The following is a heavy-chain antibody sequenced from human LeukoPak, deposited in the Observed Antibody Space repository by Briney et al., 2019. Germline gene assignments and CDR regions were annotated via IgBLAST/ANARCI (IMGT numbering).Heavy chain of an antibody. CDR1: GFTFSNYW. J-gene: IGHJ4*02. CDR2: IIQDGGKE. Sequence: GGSLRLSCAASGFTFSNYWMTWVRQAPGKGREWVAHIIQDGGKEYYMDSVKARFPISRHNAKNTLSLQMNSLRAEDTAVYYCVRDGGVSGYDLLDYWGQGTLVTVSS. V-gene: IGHV3-7*01. CDR3: VRDGGVSGYDLLDY. D-gene: IGHD5-12*01.